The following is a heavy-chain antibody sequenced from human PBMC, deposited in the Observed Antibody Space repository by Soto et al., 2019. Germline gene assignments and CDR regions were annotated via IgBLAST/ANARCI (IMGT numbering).Heavy chain of an antibody. D-gene: IGHD6-6*01. V-gene: IGHV5-51*01. CDR3: ARGRDCSSHRYNWFDP. CDR2: IYPGDSDT. J-gene: IGHJ5*02. Sequence: GESLKISCKGSGYSFTSYWIAWVRQMPGKGLEWMGIIYPGDSDTRYSPSFQGQVTISADKSISTAYLQWSSLKASDTAMYYCARGRDCSSHRYNWFDPWGQGTLVTVSS. CDR1: GYSFTSYW.